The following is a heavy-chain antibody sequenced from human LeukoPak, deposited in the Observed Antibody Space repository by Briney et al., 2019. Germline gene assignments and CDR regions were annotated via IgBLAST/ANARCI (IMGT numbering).Heavy chain of an antibody. CDR3: AKDVSAGWKTWGY. CDR2: IRFDGSDK. Sequence: PGGPLRLSCAASGLSFSSYGMHWVRQAPGKGLEGVAFIRFDGSDKQYADSVKGRFTISRDNSKNTLYLQMNSLRPEDTAVYYCAKDVSAGWKTWGYWGQGTLVSVSS. D-gene: IGHD1-1*01. J-gene: IGHJ4*02. V-gene: IGHV3-30*02. CDR1: GLSFSSYG.